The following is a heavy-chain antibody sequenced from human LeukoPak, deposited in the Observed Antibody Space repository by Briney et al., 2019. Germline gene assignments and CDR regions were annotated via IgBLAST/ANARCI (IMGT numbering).Heavy chain of an antibody. V-gene: IGHV3-23*01. J-gene: IGHJ4*02. Sequence: PGGSLRLSCAASGFTFRDYAMFWVRQPPGKGLEWVSVVSASGRVTDYADSVKGRFTISRDNAKNTLYLQMNSLRGEDTAVYHCAKLPVDTPMASGGSFLDSWGQGTLVTVSS. CDR3: AKLPVDTPMASGGSFLDS. CDR1: GFTFRDYA. CDR2: VSASGRVT. D-gene: IGHD5-18*01.